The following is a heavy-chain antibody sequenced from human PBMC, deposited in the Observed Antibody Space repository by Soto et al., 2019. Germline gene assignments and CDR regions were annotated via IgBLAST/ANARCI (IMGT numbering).Heavy chain of an antibody. CDR2: ISGSGGST. CDR1: GFTFSSYA. D-gene: IGHD5-12*01. Sequence: GSLSLSFSSSGFTFSSYAMSWVRQAPGKGLEWVSAISGSGGSTYYADSVKGRFTISRDNSKNTLYLQMNSLRAEDTAVYYCARDSGYDWGQGTLVTVSS. V-gene: IGHV3-23*01. J-gene: IGHJ4*02. CDR3: ARDSGYD.